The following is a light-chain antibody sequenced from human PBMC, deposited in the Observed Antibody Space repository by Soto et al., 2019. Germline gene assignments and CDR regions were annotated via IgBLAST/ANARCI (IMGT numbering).Light chain of an antibody. CDR1: QDISNY. Sequence: IQMTQSPSSLSASVGDRLTITCQASQDISNYLIWYQHKPGKAPKVLIYDASTLETGVPSRFSGSGSGTDFTFTISSLQPEDIATYYCQQYDGLPRTFGQGTKVEI. CDR2: DAS. CDR3: QQYDGLPRT. V-gene: IGKV1-33*01. J-gene: IGKJ1*01.